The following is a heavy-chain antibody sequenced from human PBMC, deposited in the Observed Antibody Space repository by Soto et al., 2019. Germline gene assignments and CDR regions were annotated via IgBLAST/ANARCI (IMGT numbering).Heavy chain of an antibody. Sequence: GASVKVPCKASGGPFSSYSLSWVRQAPGQGLEWMGGIIPIFGTANYAQKFQGRVTITADESTSTAYMELSSLRSEDTAVYYCARVRSSWYSPIYWGQGTLVTVSS. V-gene: IGHV1-69*13. J-gene: IGHJ4*02. CDR2: IIPIFGTA. D-gene: IGHD6-13*01. CDR3: ARVRSSWYSPIY. CDR1: GGPFSSYS.